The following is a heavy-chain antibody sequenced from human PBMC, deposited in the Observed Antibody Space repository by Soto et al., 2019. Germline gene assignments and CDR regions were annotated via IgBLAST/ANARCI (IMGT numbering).Heavy chain of an antibody. Sequence: ASVKVSCKASGYTFTSYDINWVRQATGQGLEWMGWMNPNSGNTGYAQKFQGRVTMTRNTSISTAYMELSSLRSEDTAVYYCGRGRGSGSESYYYMDVWGKGTTVTVSS. CDR3: GRGRGSGSESYYYMDV. V-gene: IGHV1-8*01. CDR2: MNPNSGNT. CDR1: GYTFTSYD. J-gene: IGHJ6*03. D-gene: IGHD3-10*01.